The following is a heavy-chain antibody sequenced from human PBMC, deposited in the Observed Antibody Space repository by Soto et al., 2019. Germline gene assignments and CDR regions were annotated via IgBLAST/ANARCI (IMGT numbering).Heavy chain of an antibody. Sequence: ASVKVSCKASGYTFTGYYMHWVRQAPGQGXEWMGWINPNSGGTNYAQQFQGWVTMTRDTSISTAYMELSRLRSDDTAVYYCARDPYCTSTSCYEGGMDVWGQGTTVTVSS. V-gene: IGHV1-2*04. D-gene: IGHD2-2*01. CDR1: GYTFTGYY. CDR3: ARDPYCTSTSCYEGGMDV. J-gene: IGHJ6*02. CDR2: INPNSGGT.